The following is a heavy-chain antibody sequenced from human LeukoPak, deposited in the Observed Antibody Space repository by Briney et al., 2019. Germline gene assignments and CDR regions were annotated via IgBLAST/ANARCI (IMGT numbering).Heavy chain of an antibody. Sequence: SETLSLTCTVSGGSISSYYWSWIRQPPGKGLEWIGYIYYSGSTNYNPPLKSRVTISVDTSKNQFSLKLSSVTAADTAVYYCARVYVSSSSWSFDYWGQGTLVTVTS. V-gene: IGHV4-59*01. CDR3: ARVYVSSSSWSFDY. CDR2: IYYSGST. D-gene: IGHD6-13*01. J-gene: IGHJ4*02. CDR1: GGSISSYY.